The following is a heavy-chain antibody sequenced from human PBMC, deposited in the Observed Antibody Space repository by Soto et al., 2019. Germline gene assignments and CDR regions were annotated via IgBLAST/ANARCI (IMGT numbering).Heavy chain of an antibody. CDR2: ITSGGST. V-gene: IGHV3-23*01. D-gene: IGHD3-10*01. Sequence: GGSLRLSCAASGFTFSSYAMNWVRQAPGKGLEWVSVITSGGSTYYADSVKGRFTISRDNSKNTLYLQMNSLRAEDTAVYYCAKDLTMIRGVIYYGMDVWGQGTTITVSS. CDR3: AKDLTMIRGVIYYGMDV. CDR1: GFTFSSYA. J-gene: IGHJ6*02.